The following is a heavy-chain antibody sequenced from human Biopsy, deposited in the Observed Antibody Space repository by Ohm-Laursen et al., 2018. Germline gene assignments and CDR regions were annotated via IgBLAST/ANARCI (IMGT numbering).Heavy chain of an antibody. CDR1: GYSVTNDYY. D-gene: IGHD5-12*01. CDR3: ARVAGGYAYYYGMDV. Sequence: GTLSLTCVVSGYSVTNDYYWGWIRQPPGKGLEWIGNIYYDGITYYNPSLKSRVPMSVDTSKNQFSLRLTSVTAADTAVYYCARVAGGYAYYYGMDVWGQGTTVIVSS. V-gene: IGHV4-38-2*01. CDR2: IYYDGIT. J-gene: IGHJ6*02.